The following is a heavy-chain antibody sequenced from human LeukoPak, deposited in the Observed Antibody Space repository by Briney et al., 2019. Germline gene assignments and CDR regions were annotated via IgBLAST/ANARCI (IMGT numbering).Heavy chain of an antibody. J-gene: IGHJ4*02. Sequence: PGRSLRLSCAASGLTFSSYAMSWVRQAPGPWLGCVSGVSGSGGTTYYADSVKGRFTISRDNSKNTLYLQMNSLRAEDTAIYYCAKDWNWNYYGSTVYWGQGTLVTVSS. V-gene: IGHV3-23*01. CDR1: GLTFSSYA. D-gene: IGHD3-10*01. CDR2: VSGSGGTT. CDR3: AKDWNWNYYGSTVY.